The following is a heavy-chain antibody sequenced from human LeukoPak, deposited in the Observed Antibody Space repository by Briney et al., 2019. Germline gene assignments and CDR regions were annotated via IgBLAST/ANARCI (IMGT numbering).Heavy chain of an antibody. V-gene: IGHV3-30-3*01. CDR2: ISYDGSNK. J-gene: IGHJ4*02. CDR1: GFTFSSYA. CDR3: ARDRPFDY. Sequence: GGSLRLSCAASGFTFSSYAMHWVRQAPGKGLEWVAVISYDGSNKYYADSVRGRFTISRDNSKNTLYLQMNSLRAEDTAVYYCARDRPFDYWGQGTLVTVSS.